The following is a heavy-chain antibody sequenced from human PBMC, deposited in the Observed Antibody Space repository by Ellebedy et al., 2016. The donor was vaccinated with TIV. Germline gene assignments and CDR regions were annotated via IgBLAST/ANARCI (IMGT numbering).Heavy chain of an antibody. Sequence: ASVKVSCKASGGTFSSYAISWVRQATGQGLEWMGWMNPNSGNTGYAQKFQGRVTMTRNTSISTAYMELSSLRSEDTAVYYCASGGYSGYGDYWGQGTLVTVSS. CDR2: MNPNSGNT. CDR3: ASGGYSGYGDY. D-gene: IGHD5-12*01. CDR1: GGTFSSYA. V-gene: IGHV1-8*02. J-gene: IGHJ4*02.